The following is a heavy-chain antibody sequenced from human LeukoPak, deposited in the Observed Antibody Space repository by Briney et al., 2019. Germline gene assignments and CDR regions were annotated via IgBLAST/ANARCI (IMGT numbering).Heavy chain of an antibody. D-gene: IGHD1-26*01. J-gene: IGHJ5*02. V-gene: IGHV4-34*01. CDR1: GGSFSGYC. CDR2: INHSGST. Sequence: TSETLSLTCAVYGGSFSGYCWSWIRQPPGRGLEWIGEINHSGSTNYNPSLKSRVTISVDTSKNQFSLKLSSVTAADTAVYYCASGVGAKRNWFDPWGQGTLVTVSS. CDR3: ASGVGAKRNWFDP.